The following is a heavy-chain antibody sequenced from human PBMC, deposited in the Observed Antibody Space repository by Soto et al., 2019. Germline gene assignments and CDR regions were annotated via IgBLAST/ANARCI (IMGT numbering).Heavy chain of an antibody. CDR1: GYTFPSYD. Sequence: QVQLVQSGAEVKKPVASVKVSCKASGYTFPSYDINWVRQATGQGLEYLGWMNPNSGNTGYVQKFQGRVTMTRDTSISTAYMERSSLRSEDTAVYYCARGIKYGDSSRWFDPWGQGTLVTVSS. D-gene: IGHD4-17*01. CDR2: MNPNSGNT. CDR3: ARGIKYGDSSRWFDP. J-gene: IGHJ5*02. V-gene: IGHV1-8*01.